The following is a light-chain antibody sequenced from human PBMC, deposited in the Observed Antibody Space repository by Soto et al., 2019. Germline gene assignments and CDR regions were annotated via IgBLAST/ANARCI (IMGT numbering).Light chain of an antibody. CDR3: QQYYSTPLT. Sequence: DIVMTQSPDSLTVSLGERATINCKSSQSVLYSSSNKNYLAWYQQKPGQPPKLLIYWASTRESGVPDRFSGSGSETDFTLTISSLQAEDVAVYYCQQYYSTPLTFGGGTKVEIK. J-gene: IGKJ4*01. CDR2: WAS. CDR1: QSVLYSSSNKNY. V-gene: IGKV4-1*01.